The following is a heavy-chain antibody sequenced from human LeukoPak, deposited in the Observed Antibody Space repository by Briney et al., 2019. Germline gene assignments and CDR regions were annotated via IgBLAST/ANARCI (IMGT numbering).Heavy chain of an antibody. J-gene: IGHJ4*02. CDR2: INPNSGGT. CDR1: GYTFTAYY. Sequence: ASVKVSCKASGYTFTAYYIHWVRQAPGQGLEWMGWINPNSGGTNYAQKFQGRVTMTRDTSISTAYMELSRLRSDDTAVYYCARDDPNGYAFDYWGQGTLVTVSS. D-gene: IGHD5-18*01. CDR3: ARDDPNGYAFDY. V-gene: IGHV1-2*02.